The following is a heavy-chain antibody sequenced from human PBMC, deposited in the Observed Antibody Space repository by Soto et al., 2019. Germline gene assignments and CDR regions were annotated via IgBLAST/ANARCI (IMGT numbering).Heavy chain of an antibody. V-gene: IGHV4-31*03. CDR2: IYYSGST. D-gene: IGHD3-10*01. J-gene: IGHJ4*02. CDR3: ARAWTYYYGSGSPVAVDY. Sequence: QVQLQESGPGLVKPSQTLSLTCTVSGGSISSGGYYWSWIRQHPGKGLEWIGYIYYSGSTYYNPSLKSRVTISVDTSKNQFSLKLSSVTAADTAVYYCARAWTYYYGSGSPVAVDYWGQGTLVTVSS. CDR1: GGSISSGGYY.